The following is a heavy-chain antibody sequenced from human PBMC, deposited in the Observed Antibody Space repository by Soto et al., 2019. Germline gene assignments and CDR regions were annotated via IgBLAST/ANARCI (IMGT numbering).Heavy chain of an antibody. J-gene: IGHJ6*02. Sequence: QVQLVQSGAEVKKPGSSVKVSCKASGGTFSSYAISWVRQAPGQGLEWMGGIIPIFGTANYAKKFHGGVTITADESTSTAHMELSSLRSEDTAVYYCARVRRDGYHYYYGMDVWGQGTTVTVSS. D-gene: IGHD3-10*01. CDR2: IIPIFGTA. CDR3: ARVRRDGYHYYYGMDV. V-gene: IGHV1-69*01. CDR1: GGTFSSYA.